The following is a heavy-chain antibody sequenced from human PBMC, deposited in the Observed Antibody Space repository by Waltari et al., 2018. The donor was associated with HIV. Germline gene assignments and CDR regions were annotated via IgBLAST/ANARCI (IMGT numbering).Heavy chain of an antibody. CDR3: TTRIVGPTFDY. CDR1: GFTFNNAW. Sequence: EVQLVESGGGLVKPGGSVRLSCEAAGFTFNNAWMSWVRQTPGKGLEWVGRIKSKTDGGTTNYAAPVNGRFTISRDDSKNTLYLQMNSLRTEDTAVYYCTTRIVGPTFDYWGQGTLVTVSS. J-gene: IGHJ4*02. D-gene: IGHD1-26*01. CDR2: IKSKTDGGTT. V-gene: IGHV3-15*01.